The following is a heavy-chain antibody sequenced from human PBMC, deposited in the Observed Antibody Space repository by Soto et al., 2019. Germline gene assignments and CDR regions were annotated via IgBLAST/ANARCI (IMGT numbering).Heavy chain of an antibody. V-gene: IGHV3-73*01. CDR2: IRSTAKDYAT. Sequence: EVQLVESGGGLVQPGGSVKLSCAASGSNFSVSSMHWVRQASGKGLEWVGRIRSTAKDYATAYAESVKGRFAISRDDLKNTMYLQMSSLRTEDTAMYYCAIEGAGFGQWGQGTLVTVSS. CDR1: GSNFSVSS. D-gene: IGHD1-26*01. CDR3: AIEGAGFGQ. J-gene: IGHJ4*02.